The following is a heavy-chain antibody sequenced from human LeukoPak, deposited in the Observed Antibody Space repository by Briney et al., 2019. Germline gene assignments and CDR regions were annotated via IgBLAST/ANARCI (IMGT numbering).Heavy chain of an antibody. D-gene: IGHD6-19*01. V-gene: IGHV1-2*04. Sequence: ASGKVSCKASGYTFTGYYMHWVRQAPGQGLEWMGWINPNSGGTNYAQKFQGWVTMTRDTSISTAYMELSRLRSDDTAVYYCARGLIAVADLDPWGQGTLVTVSS. CDR1: GYTFTGYY. CDR2: INPNSGGT. CDR3: ARGLIAVADLDP. J-gene: IGHJ5*02.